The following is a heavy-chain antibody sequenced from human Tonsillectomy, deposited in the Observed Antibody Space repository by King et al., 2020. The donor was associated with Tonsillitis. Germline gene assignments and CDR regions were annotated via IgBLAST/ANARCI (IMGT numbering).Heavy chain of an antibody. CDR2: IYYSGST. CDR1: GGSISSYY. J-gene: IGHJ2*01. V-gene: IGHV4-59*01. D-gene: IGHD3-16*01. Sequence: QVQLQESGPGLVKPSETLSLTCTVSGGSISSYYWSWIRQPPGKGLEWIGYIYYSGSTSYNPSLESRVTISVNTSKNQFSLKLSSVTAADTAVYYCARGGNYGLWYFELWGRGTLVTVSS. CDR3: ARGGNYGLWYFEL.